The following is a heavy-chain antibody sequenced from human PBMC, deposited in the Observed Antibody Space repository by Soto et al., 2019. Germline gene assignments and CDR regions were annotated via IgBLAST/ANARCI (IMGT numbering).Heavy chain of an antibody. D-gene: IGHD3-3*01. CDR1: GYTFTSYA. CDR2: INTNTGNP. J-gene: IGHJ6*02. CDR3: AREGYDFWSASYYYYGMDV. Sequence: QVQLVQSGSELKKPGASVKVSCKASGYTFTSYAMNWVRQAPGQGLEWMGWINTNTGNPTYAQGFTGRFVFSLDTSVSTTYLQICSLKAEDTAVYYCAREGYDFWSASYYYYGMDVWGQGTTVTVSS. V-gene: IGHV7-4-1*01.